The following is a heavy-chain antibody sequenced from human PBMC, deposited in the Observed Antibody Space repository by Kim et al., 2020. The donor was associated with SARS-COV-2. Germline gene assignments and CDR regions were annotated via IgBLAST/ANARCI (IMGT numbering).Heavy chain of an antibody. CDR2: ISGSGGST. Sequence: GGSLRLSCAASGFTFSSYAMSWVRQAPGKGLEWVSAISGSGGSTYYADSVKGRFTISRDNSKNTLYLQMNSLRAEDTAVYYCAKDPLYVWGSYRYTGDSSWGQGTLVTVSS. V-gene: IGHV3-23*01. CDR3: AKDPLYVWGSYRYTGDSS. J-gene: IGHJ5*02. CDR1: GFTFSSYA. D-gene: IGHD3-16*02.